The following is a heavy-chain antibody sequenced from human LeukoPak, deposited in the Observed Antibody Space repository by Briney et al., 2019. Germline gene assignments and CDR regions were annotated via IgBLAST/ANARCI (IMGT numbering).Heavy chain of an antibody. V-gene: IGHV3-23*01. CDR1: GFTFSSYA. D-gene: IGHD3-22*01. J-gene: IGHJ4*02. CDR3: AKDTNTMIVVGLFDY. CDR2: ISGSGGST. Sequence: GGSLRLSCAASGFTFSSYAMSWVRQAPGKGLEWVSAISGSGGSTYYADSVKGRFTISRDNSKNTLHLQMNSLRAEDTAVYYCAKDTNTMIVVGLFDYWGQETLVTVSS.